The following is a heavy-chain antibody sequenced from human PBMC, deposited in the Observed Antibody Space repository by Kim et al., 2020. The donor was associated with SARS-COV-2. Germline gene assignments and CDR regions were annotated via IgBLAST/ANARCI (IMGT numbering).Heavy chain of an antibody. J-gene: IGHJ5*02. CDR2: ISWNSGSI. D-gene: IGHD6-19*01. CDR3: AKDRIAVAGRGSMVWT. V-gene: IGHV3-9*01. CDR1: GFTFGDYA. Sequence: GGSLRLSCAASGFTFGDYAMHWVRQAPGKGLEWVSGISWNSGSIGYADSVKGRFTISRDNAKNSLYLQMNSLRAEDTALYYCAKDRIAVAGRGSMVWTWGQGTLVTVSS.